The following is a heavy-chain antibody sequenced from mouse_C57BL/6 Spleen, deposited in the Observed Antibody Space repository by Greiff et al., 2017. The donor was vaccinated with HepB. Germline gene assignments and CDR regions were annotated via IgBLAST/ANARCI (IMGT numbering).Heavy chain of an antibody. D-gene: IGHD2-3*01. J-gene: IGHJ2*01. CDR3: ARSPIYDGYYDYFDY. CDR2: IHPNSGST. V-gene: IGHV1-64*01. Sequence: VQLQQSGAELVKPGASVKLSCKASGYTFTSYWMHWVKQRPGQGLEWIGMIHPNSGSTNYNEKFKSKATLTVDKSSSTAYMQLSSLTSEDSAVYYCARSPIYDGYYDYFDYWGQGTTLTVSS. CDR1: GYTFTSYW.